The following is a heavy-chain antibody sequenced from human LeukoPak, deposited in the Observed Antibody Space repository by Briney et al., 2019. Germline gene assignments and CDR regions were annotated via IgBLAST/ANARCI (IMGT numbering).Heavy chain of an antibody. CDR2: ISAYNGNT. Sequence: GASVNVSCKASGYTFVNYGISWVRQAPGQGLEWMGWISAYNGNTKYAQKLQGRVTMTTDTSTSIAYMELRSLRSDDTAMYYCATPYYYDSSGSTWGQGTLVTVSS. J-gene: IGHJ5*02. D-gene: IGHD3-22*01. CDR3: ATPYYYDSSGST. CDR1: GYTFVNYG. V-gene: IGHV1-18*01.